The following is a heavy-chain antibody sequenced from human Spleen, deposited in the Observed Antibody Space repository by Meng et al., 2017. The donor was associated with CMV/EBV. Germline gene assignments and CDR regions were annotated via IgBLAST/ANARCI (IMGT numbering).Heavy chain of an antibody. CDR3: ARGRTDFDS. D-gene: IGHD1-1*01. J-gene: IGHJ4*02. CDR1: GGSLTDYY. Sequence: LHLTCAVYGGSLTDYYWGWLRQSPEKGLEWIGDISHSGSTNYVPSLKSRVTISVDTSNNQFSLRLTSVTAADTAVYYCARGRTDFDSWGQGSLVTVSS. V-gene: IGHV4-34*01. CDR2: ISHSGST.